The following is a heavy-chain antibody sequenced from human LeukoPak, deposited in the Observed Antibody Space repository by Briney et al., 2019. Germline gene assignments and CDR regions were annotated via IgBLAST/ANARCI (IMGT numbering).Heavy chain of an antibody. D-gene: IGHD6-19*01. CDR3: ARATGFSSGCYRYFDY. CDR1: GGSISSSSYC. J-gene: IGHJ4*02. Sequence: SETLSLTCSVSGGSISSSSYCWGWSRQPPGKGLEWIGSIFYSGSTCYNASLQSRVTMSVDTSKNQFSLKLTSVTAADTAVYYCARATGFSSGCYRYFDYWGQGTLVTVSS. CDR2: IFYSGST. V-gene: IGHV4-39*01.